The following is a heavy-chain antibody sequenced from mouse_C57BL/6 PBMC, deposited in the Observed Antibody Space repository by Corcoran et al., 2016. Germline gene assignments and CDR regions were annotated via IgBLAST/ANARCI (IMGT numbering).Heavy chain of an antibody. CDR1: GYTFTTYG. J-gene: IGHJ4*01. V-gene: IGHV9-3*01. Sequence: QIQLVQSGPELKKPGETVKISCKASGYTFTTYGMSWVKQAPGKGLKWMGWINTYSGVPTYADDFKGRFAFSLETSASTAYLQFNNLKNEDTATYFCARNKENAMDYWGQGTSVTVSS. CDR2: INTYSGVP. CDR3: ARNKENAMDY.